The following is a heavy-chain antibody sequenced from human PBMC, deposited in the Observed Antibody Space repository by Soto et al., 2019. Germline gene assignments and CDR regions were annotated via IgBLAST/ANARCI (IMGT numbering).Heavy chain of an antibody. V-gene: IGHV1-69*02. CDR3: ARGIAAAGYYYYYMDV. CDR1: GGTFSSYT. Sequence: SVKVSCKASGGTFSSYTISWVRQAPGQGLEWMGRIIPILGIANYAQKFQGRVTITADKSTSTAYMELSSLRSEDTAVYYCARGIAAAGYYYYYMDVWGKGTTVTVS. CDR2: IIPILGIA. D-gene: IGHD6-13*01. J-gene: IGHJ6*03.